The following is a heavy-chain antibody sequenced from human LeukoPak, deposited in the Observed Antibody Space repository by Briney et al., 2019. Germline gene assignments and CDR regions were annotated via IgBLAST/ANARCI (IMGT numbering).Heavy chain of an antibody. V-gene: IGHV3-21*01. D-gene: IGHD5-18*01. CDR3: ARDLVNTGMVGFDY. Sequence: AGGSLRLSCAASGFTFSSYSMNWVRQAPGMGMEWVSSISVSSSYKHYADSVKGRFTISRDNAKNSLYLQMNSLRAEDAAVYYCARDLVNTGMVGFDYWGQGTLVTVSS. J-gene: IGHJ4*02. CDR1: GFTFSSYS. CDR2: ISVSSSYK.